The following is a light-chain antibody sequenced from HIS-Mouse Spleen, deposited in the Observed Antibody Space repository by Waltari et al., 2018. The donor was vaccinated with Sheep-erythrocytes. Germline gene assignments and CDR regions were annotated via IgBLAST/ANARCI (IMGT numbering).Light chain of an antibody. V-gene: IGLV2-11*01. CDR2: DVS. J-gene: IGLJ1*01. CDR1: SIDVGGYNY. Sequence: QSALTQPRSVSGSPGRSVTISCPGTSIDVGGYNYVPWYQQYPGKAPKLMIYDVSKRPSGVPDRFSGSKSGNTASLTISGLQAEDEADYYCCSYAGSYNHVFATGTKVTVL. CDR3: CSYAGSYNHV.